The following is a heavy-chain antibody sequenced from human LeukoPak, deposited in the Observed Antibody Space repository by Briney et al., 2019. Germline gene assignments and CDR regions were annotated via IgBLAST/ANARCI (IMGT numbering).Heavy chain of an antibody. D-gene: IGHD1-26*01. CDR1: GGSISSSSYY. Sequence: PSETLSLTCTVSGGSISSSSYYWGWIRQPPGKGLEWIGSIYYSGSTNYNPSLKSRVTISVDTSKNQFSLKLSSVTAADTAAYYCARRASSSGGPFVYWGQGTLVTVSS. J-gene: IGHJ4*02. CDR2: IYYSGST. CDR3: ARRASSSGGPFVY. V-gene: IGHV4-39*07.